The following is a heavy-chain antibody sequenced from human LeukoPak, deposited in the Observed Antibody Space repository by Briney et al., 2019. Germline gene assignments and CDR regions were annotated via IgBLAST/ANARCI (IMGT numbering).Heavy chain of an antibody. CDR3: ARDQRGWYVGNYYYYMDV. CDR2: IYYSGST. CDR1: GGSISSSSYY. V-gene: IGHV4-39*07. D-gene: IGHD6-19*01. Sequence: SETLSLTCTVSGGSISSSSYYWGWIRQPPGKGLEWIGSIYYSGSTNYNPSLKSRVTISVDTSKNQFSLKPSSVTAADTAVYYCARDQRGWYVGNYYYYMDVWGKGTTVTVSS. J-gene: IGHJ6*03.